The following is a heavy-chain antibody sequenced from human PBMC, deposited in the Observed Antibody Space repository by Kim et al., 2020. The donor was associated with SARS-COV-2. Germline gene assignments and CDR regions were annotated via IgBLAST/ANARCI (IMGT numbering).Heavy chain of an antibody. CDR2: INGIGTNT. J-gene: IGHJ4*02. CDR3: AKKLGSGTNYYFDY. V-gene: IGHV3-23*01. Sequence: GGSLRLSCAAPGFTFSNYAMSWVRQAPGKGLEWVSSINGIGTNTYSTDSMKGRFTISRDNSKNTLYLQMNSLRAEDTAIYYCAKKLGSGTNYYFDYWGQGTLVTVSS. CDR1: GFTFSNYA. D-gene: IGHD3-10*01.